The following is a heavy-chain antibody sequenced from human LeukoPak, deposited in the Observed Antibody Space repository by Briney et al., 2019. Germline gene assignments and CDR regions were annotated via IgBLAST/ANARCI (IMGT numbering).Heavy chain of an antibody. CDR3: ARIYYAMDV. CDR2: IRINAHGGAT. CDR1: GFTFADYT. Sequence: GGSLRLSCTASGFTFADYTLSWVRQAPGQGLEWVGFIRINAHGGATEYAASVEGRFTISRDDSKSIAYLQMNSLRTEDTAVYYCARIYYAMDVWGQGTMVTVSS. J-gene: IGHJ6*02. V-gene: IGHV3-49*04.